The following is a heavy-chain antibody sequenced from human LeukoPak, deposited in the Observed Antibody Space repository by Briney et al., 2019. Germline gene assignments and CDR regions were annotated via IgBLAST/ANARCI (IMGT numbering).Heavy chain of an antibody. CDR2: IYNSGST. D-gene: IGHD3-9*01. Sequence: SETLSLTCTVSGGSISSYYWSWIRQPPGKGLEWIGYIYNSGSTNYNASLKSRVTISVDTSKNQFSLKLSSVTAADTAVYYCARTYYDILTGYYSGGGPFDYWGQGTLVTVSS. J-gene: IGHJ4*02. CDR3: ARTYYDILTGYYSGGGPFDY. V-gene: IGHV4-59*08. CDR1: GGSISSYY.